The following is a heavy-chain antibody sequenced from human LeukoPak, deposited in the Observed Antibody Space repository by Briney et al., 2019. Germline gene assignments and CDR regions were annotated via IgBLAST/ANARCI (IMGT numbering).Heavy chain of an antibody. CDR1: GFTFSNAW. D-gene: IGHD3-22*01. CDR3: STTYYYDSSEGY. J-gene: IGHJ4*02. V-gene: IGHV3-15*07. Sequence: PGWSLRLSCAASGFTFSNAWMNWVRQAPGKGLEWVGRIKSKTDGGTTDYAAPVKGRLTISRDDSKNTLYLQMNSLKTEDTAVYYCSTTYYYDSSEGYWGQGTLVTVSS. CDR2: IKSKTDGGTT.